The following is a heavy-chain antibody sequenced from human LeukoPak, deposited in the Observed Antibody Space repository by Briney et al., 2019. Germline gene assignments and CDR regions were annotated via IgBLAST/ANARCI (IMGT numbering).Heavy chain of an antibody. Sequence: SETLSLTCAVYGGSFSGYYWSWIRQPPGKGLEWIGEINHSGSTNYNPSLKSRVTISVDTSKNQFSLKLSSVTAADTAVYYCARGGGQWLGLNYFDYWGQGTLVTVSS. V-gene: IGHV4-34*01. J-gene: IGHJ4*02. CDR1: GGSFSGYY. D-gene: IGHD6-19*01. CDR2: INHSGST. CDR3: ARGGGQWLGLNYFDY.